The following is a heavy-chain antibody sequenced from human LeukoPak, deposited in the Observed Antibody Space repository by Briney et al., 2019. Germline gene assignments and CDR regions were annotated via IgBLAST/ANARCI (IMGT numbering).Heavy chain of an antibody. CDR3: ARGLYPRRDTAMAACGY. CDR1: GFTFSSYA. Sequence: GGSLRLSCAASGFTFSSYAMSWVRQAPGKGLEWVSAISGSGGSTYYADSVKGRFTISRDNSKNTLYLQMNSLRAEDTAVYYCARGLYPRRDTAMAACGYWGQGTLVTVSS. D-gene: IGHD5-18*01. V-gene: IGHV3-23*01. J-gene: IGHJ4*02. CDR2: ISGSGGST.